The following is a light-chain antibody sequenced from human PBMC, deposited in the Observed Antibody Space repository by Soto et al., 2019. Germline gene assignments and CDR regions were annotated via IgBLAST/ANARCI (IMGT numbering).Light chain of an antibody. J-gene: IGKJ3*01. Sequence: DIVMTQSPLSLPVTPGEPASISCRSSQSLLHSNGYNYLDWYLQKPGQSPQLLIYLGSNRASGVHDRFSGSGSGTAFTLNISRVEAEYVGVYYCMQALQTPFTFGSGTKVDIK. CDR3: MQALQTPFT. CDR1: QSLLHSNGYNY. CDR2: LGS. V-gene: IGKV2-28*01.